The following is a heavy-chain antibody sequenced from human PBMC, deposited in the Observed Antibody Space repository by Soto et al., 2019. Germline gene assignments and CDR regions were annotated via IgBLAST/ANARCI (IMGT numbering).Heavy chain of an antibody. J-gene: IGHJ4*02. D-gene: IGHD6-6*01. Sequence: EVQLVESGGGLVQLGGSLRLSCAASGFTFSNYGMNWVRQAPGKGPEWVAYIGSITRNINYANSVKGRFTISRDNAKNSLYLQMNSLRDEDTAVYYCARGGAARPDYWGRGTLVTVSS. CDR1: GFTFSNYG. V-gene: IGHV3-48*02. CDR3: ARGGAARPDY. CDR2: IGSITRNI.